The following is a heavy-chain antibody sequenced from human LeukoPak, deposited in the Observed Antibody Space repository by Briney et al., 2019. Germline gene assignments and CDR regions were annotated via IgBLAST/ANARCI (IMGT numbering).Heavy chain of an antibody. CDR1: GFTVSSNY. D-gene: IGHD2-15*01. Sequence: TGGSLRLSCAASGFTVSSNYMSWVRQAPGKGLEWVSVIYSGGSTYYADSVKGRFTISRDNSKNTLYLQMNSLRAEDTAVYYCARADTAQRCSFDYWGQGTLVTVSS. J-gene: IGHJ4*02. CDR3: ARADTAQRCSFDY. V-gene: IGHV3-53*01. CDR2: IYSGGST.